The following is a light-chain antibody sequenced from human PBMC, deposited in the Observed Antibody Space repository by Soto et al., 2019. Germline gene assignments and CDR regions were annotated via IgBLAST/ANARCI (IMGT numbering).Light chain of an antibody. CDR3: SSYTSSSTPWV. CDR2: EVS. Sequence: QSVLTQPASVSGSPGQSITISCTGPSSDVGGYNYVSWYQQHPGKAPKLMIYEVSNRPSGVSNRFSGSKSGNTASLTISGLQAEDEADYYCSSYTSSSTPWVFGGGTKLTVL. J-gene: IGLJ3*02. CDR1: SSDVGGYNY. V-gene: IGLV2-14*01.